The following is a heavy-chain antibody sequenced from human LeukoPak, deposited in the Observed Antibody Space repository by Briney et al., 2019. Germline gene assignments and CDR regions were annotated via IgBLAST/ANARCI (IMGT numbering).Heavy chain of an antibody. CDR3: AKDRVAAAARRGYFQH. J-gene: IGHJ1*01. CDR1: GFTFSSYG. V-gene: IGHV3-30*02. Sequence: GGSLRLSCAASGFTFSSYGMHWVRQAPGKGLEWVAFIRYDGGNKYYADSVKGRFTTSRDNSKNTLYLQMNSLRAEDTAVYYCAKDRVAAAARRGYFQHWGQGTLVTVSS. D-gene: IGHD6-13*01. CDR2: IRYDGGNK.